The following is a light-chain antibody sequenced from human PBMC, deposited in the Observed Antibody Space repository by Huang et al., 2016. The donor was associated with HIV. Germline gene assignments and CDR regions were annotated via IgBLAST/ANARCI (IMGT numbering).Light chain of an antibody. CDR1: QSIGHN. CDR2: GAV. V-gene: IGKV3-15*01. CDR3: QQYKTWPPLT. J-gene: IGKJ4*01. Sequence: EIVMTQSPATLSVSPGKRATLSCRASQSIGHNLAWYQQEPGQAPRLLMYGAVARPTGIPARFSGSGSGTEFTLTISSLQSEDFAVYYCQQYKTWPPLTFGGGTKVEI.